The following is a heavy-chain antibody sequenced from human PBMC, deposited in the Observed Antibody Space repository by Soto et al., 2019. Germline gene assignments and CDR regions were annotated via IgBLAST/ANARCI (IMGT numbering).Heavy chain of an antibody. CDR3: ARYTYTSTYNYYGMDV. D-gene: IGHD2-2*01. J-gene: IGHJ6*02. Sequence: GGSLRLSCTASGFTFSGYGMYWFRQAPGKGLEWVGVVRSEAYGGTTEYAAAGRGRIASSRADTKRTAYLKRNSVTTAATAVYYXARYTYTSTYNYYGMDVWGPGTTVTVSS. CDR1: GFTFSGYG. CDR2: VRSEAYGGTT. V-gene: IGHV3-49*03.